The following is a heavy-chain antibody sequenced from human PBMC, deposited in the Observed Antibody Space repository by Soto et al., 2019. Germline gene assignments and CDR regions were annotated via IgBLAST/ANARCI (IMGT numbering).Heavy chain of an antibody. CDR2: TYFRSKWYN. Sequence: SQTLSLTCAISGDGVSSNTASWNWIRQSPSRGLEWLGRTYFRSKWYNDYAVSVKSRIIINPDTSNNQLSLKLNSVTPEEKEVYFCAKGDKIGPQPGYAFDRWCQGIVVTVS. J-gene: IGHJ4*02. CDR3: AKGDKIGPQPGYAFDR. V-gene: IGHV6-1*01. D-gene: IGHD5-12*01. CDR1: GDGVSSNTAS.